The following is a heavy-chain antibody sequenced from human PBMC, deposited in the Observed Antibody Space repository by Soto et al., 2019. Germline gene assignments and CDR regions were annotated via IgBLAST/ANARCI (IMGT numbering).Heavy chain of an antibody. V-gene: IGHV1-18*01. CDR2: ISAYNGNT. D-gene: IGHD3-3*01. CDR1: GYTFTSYG. CDR3: ARDLHSYYDFWSGCLELGRFDY. Sequence: GASVKVSCKASGYTFTSYGISWVRQAPGQGLEWMGWISAYNGNTNYAQKLQGRVTMTTDTSTSTAYMELRSLRSDDTAVYYCARDLHSYYDFWSGCLELGRFDYWGQGTLVTGSS. J-gene: IGHJ4*02.